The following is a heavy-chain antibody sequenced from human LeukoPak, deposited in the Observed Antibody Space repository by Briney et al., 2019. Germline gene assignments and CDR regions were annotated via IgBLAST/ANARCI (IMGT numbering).Heavy chain of an antibody. CDR2: INHSGST. CDR3: ARARIAVAGYDDAFDI. J-gene: IGHJ3*02. V-gene: IGHV4-34*01. D-gene: IGHD6-19*01. CDR1: GGSFSGYY. Sequence: KPSETLSLTCAVYGGSFSGYYWSWIRQPPGKGLEWIGEINHSGSTSYNPSLKSRVTISVDTSKNQFSLKLSSVTAADTAVYYCARARIAVAGYDDAFDIWGQGTMVTVSS.